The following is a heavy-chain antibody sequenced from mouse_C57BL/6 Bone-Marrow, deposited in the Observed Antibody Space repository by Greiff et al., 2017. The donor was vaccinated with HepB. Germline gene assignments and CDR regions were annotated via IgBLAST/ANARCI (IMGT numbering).Heavy chain of an antibody. D-gene: IGHD2-4*01. J-gene: IGHJ1*03. V-gene: IGHV5-16*01. Sequence: DVKLVESEGGLVQPGSSMKLSCTASGFTFSDYYMAWVRQVPEKGLEWVANINYDGSSTYYLDSLKSRFIISRDNAKNILYLQMSSLKSEDTATYYCAREVYYDYSYWYFDVWGTGTTVTVSS. CDR1: GFTFSDYY. CDR2: INYDGSST. CDR3: AREVYYDYSYWYFDV.